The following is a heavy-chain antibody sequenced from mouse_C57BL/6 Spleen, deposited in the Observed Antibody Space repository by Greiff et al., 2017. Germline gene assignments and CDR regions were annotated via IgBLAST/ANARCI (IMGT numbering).Heavy chain of an antibody. CDR1: GYTFTSYW. J-gene: IGHJ2*01. CDR2: IHPNSGNT. Sequence: VKRQKPGPELVKPGASGRLSCKASGYTFTSYWMHWGKRRPGQGLEWIGMIHPNSGNTNYNEKFKSKATPTVANTSITAYMQLSSLTSEGSAVFYWAGGINGGYWGQGTTLTVSS. D-gene: IGHD1-1*01. CDR3: AGGINGGY. V-gene: IGHV1-64*01.